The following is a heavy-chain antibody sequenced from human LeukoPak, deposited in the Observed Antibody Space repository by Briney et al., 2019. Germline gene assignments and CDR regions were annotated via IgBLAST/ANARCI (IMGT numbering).Heavy chain of an antibody. V-gene: IGHV4-59*01. J-gene: IGHJ3*02. CDR1: VGSISSYY. CDR2: IYYSGST. Sequence: SETLSLTCTVSVGSISSYYWSWIRQPPGKGLEWIGYIYYSGSTNYNPSLKSRVTISVDTSKNQFSLKLSSVTAADTAVYYCARVGEYYYGSGSYYAFDIWGQGTMVTVSS. D-gene: IGHD3-10*01. CDR3: ARVGEYYYGSGSYYAFDI.